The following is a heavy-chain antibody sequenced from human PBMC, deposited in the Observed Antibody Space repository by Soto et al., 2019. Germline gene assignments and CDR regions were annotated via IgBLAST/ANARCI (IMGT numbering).Heavy chain of an antibody. Sequence: SETLSLTCTASGDSIRGDYWSWIRQPPGKRLEWIAYISYSGTTNYNPSLKSRVTISLDTSKNQFSLKLSSVTAADTAVYYCAREPSIWGQGTLVTVSS. CDR1: GDSIRGDY. J-gene: IGHJ4*02. CDR2: ISYSGTT. CDR3: AREPSI. V-gene: IGHV4-59*12.